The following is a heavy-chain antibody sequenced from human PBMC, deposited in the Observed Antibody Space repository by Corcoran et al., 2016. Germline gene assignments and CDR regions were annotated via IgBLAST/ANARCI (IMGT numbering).Heavy chain of an antibody. J-gene: IGHJ4*02. CDR3: ARDSSRYFDY. V-gene: IGHV4-39*07. CDR1: GGSISSSSYY. CDR2: IYYSGST. Sequence: QLQLQESGPGLVKPSETLSLTCTVSGGSISSSSYYWGWIRQPPGKGLEWIGSIYYSGSTYYNPSLKSRVTISVDTSKNQFSLKLSSVTAADTAVYYCARDSSRYFDYWGQGTLVTVAS.